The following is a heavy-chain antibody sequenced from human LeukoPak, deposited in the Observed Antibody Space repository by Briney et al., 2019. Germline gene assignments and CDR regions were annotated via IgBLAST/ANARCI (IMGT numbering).Heavy chain of an antibody. CDR2: TIDDSST. D-gene: IGHD4-11*01. V-gene: IGHV3-74*01. CDR1: GFTFSNYW. Sequence: PGGSLRLSCAASGFTFSNYWMHWVRQVPGKGLVWVSRTIDDSSTSYADSVKGRFTISRDNAKNTLYLQMNSLRAEDTAVYYCARDRWDYSNRDLPEGGLDSWGQGTLVTVSS. J-gene: IGHJ5*01. CDR3: ARDRWDYSNRDLPEGGLDS.